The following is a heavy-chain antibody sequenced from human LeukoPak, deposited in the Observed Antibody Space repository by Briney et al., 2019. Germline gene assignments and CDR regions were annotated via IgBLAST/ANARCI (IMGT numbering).Heavy chain of an antibody. Sequence: PGGSLRLSCAASGVTFSSFAMSWVRQAPGKGLEWVSAISGSGGFTNYADSVKGRFTISRDNSKNTLYLQMNSLRAEGTAVYYCAKVLSGNWLDPWGQGTLVTVSS. V-gene: IGHV3-23*01. CDR3: AKVLSGNWLDP. CDR2: ISGSGGFT. J-gene: IGHJ5*02. CDR1: GVTFSSFA. D-gene: IGHD6-25*01.